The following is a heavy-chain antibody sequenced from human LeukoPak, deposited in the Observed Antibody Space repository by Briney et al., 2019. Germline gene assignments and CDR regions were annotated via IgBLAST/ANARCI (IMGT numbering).Heavy chain of an antibody. Sequence: SETLSLTCTVSGYSISSGHYWAWIRQSPEKGLEWIASMFHSGSTYYNPSLKSRVTISVDTSKNQFSLKLSSVTAADTAVYYCARPRVSRYFDWLLTAFAFDIWGQGTMVTVSS. D-gene: IGHD3-9*01. J-gene: IGHJ3*02. CDR3: ARPRVSRYFDWLLTAFAFDI. V-gene: IGHV4-38-2*02. CDR1: GYSISSGHY. CDR2: MFHSGST.